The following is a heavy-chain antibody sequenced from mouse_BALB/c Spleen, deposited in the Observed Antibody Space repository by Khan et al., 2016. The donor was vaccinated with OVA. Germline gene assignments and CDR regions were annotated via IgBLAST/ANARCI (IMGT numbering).Heavy chain of an antibody. CDR2: ITTGGHYT. V-gene: IGHV5-6*01. Sequence: VELVESGGDLVKTGGSLKLSCAASGFTFSTYGMPWVRQTPDKRLEWVATITTGGHYTYYIDNLKGRFTISRDNSDNTSYLQMNSLRSEDTAMYYCARLAYYDNSEAFAYWGEGTLVTVSA. J-gene: IGHJ3*01. D-gene: IGHD1-1*01. CDR1: GFTFSTYG. CDR3: ARLAYYDNSEAFAY.